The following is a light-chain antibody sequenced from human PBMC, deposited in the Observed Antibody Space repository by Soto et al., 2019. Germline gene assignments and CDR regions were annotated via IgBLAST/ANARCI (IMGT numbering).Light chain of an antibody. CDR1: HDIKKY. CDR3: QRYDSHPPT. V-gene: IGKV1-33*01. Sequence: DIQMTQSPSSLSASVGDRVTITCQASHDIKKYLNWYQEKPGKAPKLLIYDASNLPTGVPSRFSGSGSATHITFAISSMQPEDIATYSCQRYDSHPPTFGHGTRLHIK. J-gene: IGKJ5*01. CDR2: DAS.